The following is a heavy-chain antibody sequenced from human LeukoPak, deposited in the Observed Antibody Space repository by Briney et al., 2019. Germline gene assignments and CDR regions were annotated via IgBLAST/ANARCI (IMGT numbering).Heavy chain of an antibody. CDR2: INHSGST. J-gene: IGHJ4*02. V-gene: IGHV4-34*01. CDR1: GGSISSYY. D-gene: IGHD3-3*01. CDR3: ARMYQDFWSGYYYFDY. Sequence: PSETLSLTCTVSGGSISSYYWSWIRQPPGKGLEWIGEINHSGSTNYNPSLKSRVTISVDTSKNQFSLKLSSVTAADTAVYYCARMYQDFWSGYYYFDYWGQGTLVTVSS.